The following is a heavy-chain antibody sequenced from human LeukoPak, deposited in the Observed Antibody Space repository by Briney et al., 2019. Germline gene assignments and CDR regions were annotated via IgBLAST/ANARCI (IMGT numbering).Heavy chain of an antibody. J-gene: IGHJ4*02. Sequence: PSETLSLTCNVSGASVTSGGHYWSWIRQPPGKGLEWIGYIYQSGSTSYNPSLKSRVTISIDMSRNQFSLKLSSVTAADTAVYYCARDPDNWNYGRPGDYWGQGSLVTVSS. CDR1: GASVTSGGHY. V-gene: IGHV4-30-2*01. CDR3: ARDPDNWNYGRPGDY. D-gene: IGHD1-7*01. CDR2: IYQSGST.